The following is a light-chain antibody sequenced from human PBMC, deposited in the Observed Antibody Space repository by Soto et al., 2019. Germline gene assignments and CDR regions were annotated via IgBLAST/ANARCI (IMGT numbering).Light chain of an antibody. Sequence: LTQPASVSGSPGQSITISCTGTSSDVGGYDYVSWYQLHPGKAPKLMVFEVSNRPSGVSYRFSGSKSGNTASLTISGLQAEDEADYFCSSYSISTAYLFGTGTKGTVL. V-gene: IGLV2-14*01. CDR2: EVS. CDR3: SSYSISTAYL. J-gene: IGLJ1*01. CDR1: SSDVGGYDY.